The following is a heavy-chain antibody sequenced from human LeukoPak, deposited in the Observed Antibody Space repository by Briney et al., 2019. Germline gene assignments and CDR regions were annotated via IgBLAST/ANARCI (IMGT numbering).Heavy chain of an antibody. CDR3: AKDRGEWELLYFDY. CDR1: GGSISSYY. V-gene: IGHV3-23*01. Sequence: PSETLSLTCTVSGGSISSYYWSWIRQPAGKGLEWVSAISGSGGSTYYADSVKGRFTISRDNSKNTLYLQMNSLRAEDTAVYYCAKDRGEWELLYFDYWGQGTLVTVSS. CDR2: ISGSGGST. D-gene: IGHD1-26*01. J-gene: IGHJ4*02.